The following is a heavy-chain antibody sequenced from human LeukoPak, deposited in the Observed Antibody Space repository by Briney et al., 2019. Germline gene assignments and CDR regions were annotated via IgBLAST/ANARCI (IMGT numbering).Heavy chain of an antibody. D-gene: IGHD4-23*01. CDR1: GGSIGTYY. Sequence: SETLSLTCTLSGGSIGTYYWSWIRQAPGKGLEWIAYIFHTGAANYNPSLKSRGTISVDTAKNQSSLKLTSVTAADTAVYYCARGSITVVPAFDIWGQGTMVTVSS. CDR3: ARGSITVVPAFDI. J-gene: IGHJ3*02. CDR2: IFHTGAA. V-gene: IGHV4-59*12.